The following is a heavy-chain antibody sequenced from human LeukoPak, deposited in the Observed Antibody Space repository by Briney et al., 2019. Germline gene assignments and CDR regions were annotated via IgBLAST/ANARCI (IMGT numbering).Heavy chain of an antibody. V-gene: IGHV1-69-2*01. CDR1: GYIFTDYY. D-gene: IGHD3-16*01. Sequence: PMASVKISCKASGYIFTDYYMNWVRQAPGQGPEWMGRVDPENGETIYADNFQGRVTITSDTSTETSYVELRNLRSDDTAIYYCTKSSGVMNPLMDFWGRGTTVTVSS. CDR2: VDPENGET. CDR3: TKSSGVMNPLMDF. J-gene: IGHJ6*03.